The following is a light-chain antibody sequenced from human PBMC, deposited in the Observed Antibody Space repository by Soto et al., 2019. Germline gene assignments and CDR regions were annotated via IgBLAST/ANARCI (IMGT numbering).Light chain of an antibody. Sequence: VVTQSTAPLSVSPGERATLSCMASESVGRHLAWYHKKPGQAPKLIIFDASTRATGVPARFSGSWSGTECTLTVSSLQSEDIAVYFCQQYNNWPPNLGQGTRLEIK. J-gene: IGKJ5*01. V-gene: IGKV3-15*01. CDR2: DAS. CDR1: ESVGRH. CDR3: QQYNNWPPN.